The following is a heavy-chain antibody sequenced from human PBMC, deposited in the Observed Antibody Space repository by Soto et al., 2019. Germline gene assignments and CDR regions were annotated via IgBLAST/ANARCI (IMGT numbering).Heavy chain of an antibody. CDR3: SNDPYSSGWDRHSFYGMDV. Sequence: QVQLVQSGAEVKKPGSSVKVSCKASGGTFSNYAFSWVRQAPGQGLEWMGGNNPIFGTPNYAQKFKGRLMSIADESASTVYMELSSLRSDDKAVYYCSNDPYSSGWDRHSFYGMDVWGQGTTVTVSS. D-gene: IGHD6-19*01. J-gene: IGHJ6*02. CDR2: NNPIFGTP. CDR1: GGTFSNYA. V-gene: IGHV1-69*01.